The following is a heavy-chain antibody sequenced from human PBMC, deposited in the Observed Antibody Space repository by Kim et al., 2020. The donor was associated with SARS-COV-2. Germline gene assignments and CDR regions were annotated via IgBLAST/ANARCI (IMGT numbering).Heavy chain of an antibody. J-gene: IGHJ3*01. CDR3: AKNVRGLTFDAFDV. Sequence: YADSLKGRFTISRDNSKNSLYLQINSLRTEDTALYYCAKNVRGLTFDAFDVWGQGTMVTVSS. V-gene: IGHV3-43*01. D-gene: IGHD3-10*01.